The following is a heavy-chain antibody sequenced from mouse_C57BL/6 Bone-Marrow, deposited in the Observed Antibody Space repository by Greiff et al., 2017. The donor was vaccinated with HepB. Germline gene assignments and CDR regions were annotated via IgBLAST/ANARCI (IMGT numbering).Heavy chain of an antibody. CDR2: IDPENGDT. D-gene: IGHD2-3*01. CDR1: GFNIKDDY. V-gene: IGHV14-4*01. Sequence: EVKVVESGAELVRPGASVKLSCTASGFNIKDDYMHWVKQRPEQGLEWIGWIDPENGDTEYASKFQGKATLTADKSSSTAYMQLSSLTSEDSAVYFCARRWPYAMDYWGQGTSVTVSS. CDR3: ARRWPYAMDY. J-gene: IGHJ4*01.